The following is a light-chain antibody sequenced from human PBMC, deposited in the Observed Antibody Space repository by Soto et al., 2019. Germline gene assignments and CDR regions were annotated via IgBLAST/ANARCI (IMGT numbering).Light chain of an antibody. J-gene: IGLJ2*01. CDR1: KLGDKY. CDR3: QAWDSSTDFEV. V-gene: IGLV3-1*01. Sequence: SYELTQPPSVSVSPGQTASITCSGAKLGDKYACWYQQKPGQSPVLVIYQDSKRPSGIPERFSGSNAGNTATLTISGTQAMDEADYYCQAWDSSTDFEVFGGGTKLTVL. CDR2: QDS.